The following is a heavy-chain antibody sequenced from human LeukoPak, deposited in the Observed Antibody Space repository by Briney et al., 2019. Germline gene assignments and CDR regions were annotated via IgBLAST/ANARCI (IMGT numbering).Heavy chain of an antibody. V-gene: IGHV3-49*03. CDR1: GFTFGDYA. CDR2: IRSKAYGGTT. D-gene: IGHD6-6*01. Sequence: PGGSLRLSCTASGFTFGDYAMSWFRQAPGKGLEWVGFIRSKAYGGTTEYAASVKGRFTISRDDSKSIAYLQMSSLKTEDTAVYYCTRYSSSSGTDYWGQGTLVTVSS. CDR3: TRYSSSSGTDY. J-gene: IGHJ4*02.